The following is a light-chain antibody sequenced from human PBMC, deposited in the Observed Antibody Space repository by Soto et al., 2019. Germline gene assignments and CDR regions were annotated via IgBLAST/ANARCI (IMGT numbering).Light chain of an antibody. V-gene: IGKV3-20*01. J-gene: IGKJ2*01. Sequence: EIVLTQSPGTLSLSPGERATLSCRASQSVTSNYLAWYQQKPGQAPGLLIYGASSRATGIQDRFSGSGSGTDFTLTISRLEPEDFAVYYCQQYGSSPATFGQGTKLEIK. CDR3: QQYGSSPAT. CDR1: QSVTSNY. CDR2: GAS.